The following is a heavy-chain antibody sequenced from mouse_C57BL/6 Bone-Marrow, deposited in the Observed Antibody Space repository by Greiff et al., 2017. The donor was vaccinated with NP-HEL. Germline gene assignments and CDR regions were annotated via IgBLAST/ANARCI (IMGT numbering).Heavy chain of an antibody. CDR2: IDPENGDT. CDR1: GFNIKDDY. J-gene: IGHJ2*01. D-gene: IGHD1-1*02. Sequence: VQLQQSGAELVRPGASVKLSCTASGFNIKDDYMHWVKQRPEQGLEWIGWIDPENGDTEYASKFQGKATITADTSSNTAYLQLSSLTSEDTAVYYCTTHGLERGFDYWGQGTTLTVSS. V-gene: IGHV14-4*01. CDR3: TTHGLERGFDY.